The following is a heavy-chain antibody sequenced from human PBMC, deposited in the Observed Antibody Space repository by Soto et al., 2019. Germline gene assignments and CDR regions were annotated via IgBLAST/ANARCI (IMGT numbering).Heavy chain of an antibody. CDR1: GFTFSSYA. CDR2: ISYDGSNK. CDR3: ARVWADYSNYFGLLWGDYYGMDV. V-gene: IGHV3-30-3*01. Sequence: GGSLRLSCAASGFTFSSYAMHWVRQAPGKGLEWVAVISYDGSNKYYADSVKGRFTISRDNSKNTLYLQMNSLRAEDTAVYYCARVWADYSNYFGLLWGDYYGMDVWGQGTTVTVSS. D-gene: IGHD4-4*01. J-gene: IGHJ6*02.